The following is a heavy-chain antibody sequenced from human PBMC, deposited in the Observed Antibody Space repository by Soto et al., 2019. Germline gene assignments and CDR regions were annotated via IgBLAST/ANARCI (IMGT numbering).Heavy chain of an antibody. CDR2: IIPIFGTA. V-gene: IGHV1-69*01. CDR1: GGTFSSYA. D-gene: IGHD4-17*01. CDR3: AREDGDYPDYYYGMDV. Sequence: QVQLVQSGAEVKKPGSSVKVSCTASGGTFSSYAISWVRQAPGQGLEWMGGIIPIFGTANYAQKFQGRVTITADESTSTAYMELSSLRSEDTAVYYCAREDGDYPDYYYGMDVWGQGTTVTVSS. J-gene: IGHJ6*02.